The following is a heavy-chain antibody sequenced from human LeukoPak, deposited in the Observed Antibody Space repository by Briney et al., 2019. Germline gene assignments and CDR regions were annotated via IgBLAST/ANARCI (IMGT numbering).Heavy chain of an antibody. V-gene: IGHV4-59*01. D-gene: IGHD3-22*01. Sequence: PSETLSLTCTVSGGSISSYYWSWIRQPPWKGLEWIGYIYYSGSTNYNPSLKSRVTISVDTSKNQFSLKLSSVTAADTAVYYCATRPDSSGYYDYWGQGTLVTVSS. CDR1: GGSISSYY. J-gene: IGHJ4*02. CDR2: IYYSGST. CDR3: ATRPDSSGYYDY.